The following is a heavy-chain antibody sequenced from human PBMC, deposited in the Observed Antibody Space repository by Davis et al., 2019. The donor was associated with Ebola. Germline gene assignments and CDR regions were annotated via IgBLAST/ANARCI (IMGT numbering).Heavy chain of an antibody. D-gene: IGHD5-18*01. CDR1: GFTFSNAW. V-gene: IGHV3-15*01. J-gene: IGHJ5*02. CDR3: TQVGYSLPNNWFDP. CDR2: IKSKTDGGTT. Sequence: GESLKISCAASGFTFSNAWMSWARQAPGKGLEWVGRIKSKTDGGTTDYAAPVKGRFTISRDDSKNTLYLQMNSLKTEDTAVYYCTQVGYSLPNNWFDPWGQGTLVTVSS.